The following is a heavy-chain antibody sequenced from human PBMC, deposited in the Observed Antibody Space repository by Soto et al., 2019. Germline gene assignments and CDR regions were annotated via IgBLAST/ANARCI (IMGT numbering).Heavy chain of an antibody. CDR3: ARDRRYDILTGYYSHYYYGMDV. D-gene: IGHD3-9*01. CDR1: GGSINSGGYS. Sequence: PSETLSLTCTVSGGSINSGGYSWTWIRQPPGKGMEWIGFIYHTGTTYYNTSLKSQVNISINKSKKQYSLKLNYVTATDTAVYYCARDRRYDILTGYYSHYYYGMDVWGQGTTVTVSS. J-gene: IGHJ6*02. V-gene: IGHV4-30-2*01. CDR2: IYHTGTT.